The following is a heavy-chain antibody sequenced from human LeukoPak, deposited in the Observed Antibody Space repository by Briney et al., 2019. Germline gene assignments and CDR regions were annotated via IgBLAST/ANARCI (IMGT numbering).Heavy chain of an antibody. Sequence: GGSLRLSCAASGFTFSSYGMHWVRQAPGKGLEWVAVIWYDGSNKYYADSVKGRFTISRDNSKNTLYLQMNSLRAEDTAAYYCAKVGAAIEYGDYGHFDYWGQGTLVTVSS. J-gene: IGHJ4*02. D-gene: IGHD4-17*01. CDR1: GFTFSSYG. CDR3: AKVGAAIEYGDYGHFDY. CDR2: IWYDGSNK. V-gene: IGHV3-33*06.